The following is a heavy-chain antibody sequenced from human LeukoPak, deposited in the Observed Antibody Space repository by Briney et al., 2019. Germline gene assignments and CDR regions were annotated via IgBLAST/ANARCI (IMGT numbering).Heavy chain of an antibody. CDR3: ASGYYDSSGLAGVDY. D-gene: IGHD3-22*01. V-gene: IGHV3-9*01. CDR2: ISWNSGSI. Sequence: PGGSLRLSCAASGFTFDDYAMHWVRQAPGKGLEWVSGISWNSGSIGYADSVKGRFTISRDNAKNSLYLQMNSLGAEDTALYYCASGYYDSSGLAGVDYWGQGTLVTVSS. CDR1: GFTFDDYA. J-gene: IGHJ4*02.